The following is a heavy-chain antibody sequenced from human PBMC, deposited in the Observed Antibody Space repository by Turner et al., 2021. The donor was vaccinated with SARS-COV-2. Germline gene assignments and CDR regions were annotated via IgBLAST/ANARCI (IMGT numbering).Heavy chain of an antibody. CDR2: MNPNSGNT. V-gene: IGHV1-8*01. Sequence: QVQLVKSGAEVKKPGASVKVSCQASGYTFTSYDINWVRQATGQGLEWMGWMNPNSGNTDNAQKFQGRVTRTRNTSITTAYMVLGILRSEDTAGYYCARGLMGWELPPGYYYYAMDVWGQGTTVTVSS. J-gene: IGHJ6*02. CDR3: ARGLMGWELPPGYYYYAMDV. CDR1: GYTFTSYD. D-gene: IGHD1-26*01.